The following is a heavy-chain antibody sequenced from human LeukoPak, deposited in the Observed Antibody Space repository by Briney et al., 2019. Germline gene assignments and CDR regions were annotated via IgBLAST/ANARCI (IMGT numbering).Heavy chain of an antibody. CDR2: IYYSGTT. Sequence: PSETLSLTCTVSGGSISNYYWSWIRQPPGKGLECMGYIYYSGTTNYNPSLKSRVTISVDTSKNQFSLKLSSVTAADTAVYYRARHGGYSSPYLHWGQGTLVTVSS. J-gene: IGHJ1*01. D-gene: IGHD6-13*01. V-gene: IGHV4-59*08. CDR3: ARHGGYSSPYLH. CDR1: GGSISNYY.